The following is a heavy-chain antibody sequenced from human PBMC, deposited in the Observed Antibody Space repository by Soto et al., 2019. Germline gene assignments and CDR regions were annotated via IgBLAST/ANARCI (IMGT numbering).Heavy chain of an antibody. V-gene: IGHV1-58*01. D-gene: IGHD3-3*01. Sequence: QMQLVQSGPEVKKPGTSVKVSCKASGFTFTSSAVQWVRQARGQRLEWIGWIVVGSGNTNYAQKFQERVTITRDMSTRTAYRELSSLRAEDTAVYYCSAGAITILGVVIPLWFDSWGPGTLVTVSS. CDR2: IVVGSGNT. CDR1: GFTFTSSA. J-gene: IGHJ5*01. CDR3: SAGAITILGVVIPLWFDS.